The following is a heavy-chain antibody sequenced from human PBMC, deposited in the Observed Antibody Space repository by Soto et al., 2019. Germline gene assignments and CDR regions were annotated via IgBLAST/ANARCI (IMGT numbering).Heavy chain of an antibody. CDR3: ARSAGWYAIHA. D-gene: IGHD6-19*01. V-gene: IGHV4-4*02. CDR1: GDSVSSPYY. J-gene: IGHJ5*02. CDR2: VFHTGTT. Sequence: QVQLQESGPGLVKPSGTLSLTCAVSGDSVSSPYYSCWVRQSPGKGLEWIGEVFHTGTTSYNPSLRSRVTISMDKSINQFSLDLSSVTAADTAVYYCARSAGWYAIHAWGPGTLVIVSS.